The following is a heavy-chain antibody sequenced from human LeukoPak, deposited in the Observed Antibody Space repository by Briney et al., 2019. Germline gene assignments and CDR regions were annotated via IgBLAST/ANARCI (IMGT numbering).Heavy chain of an antibody. V-gene: IGHV3-30-3*01. J-gene: IGHJ6*02. D-gene: IGHD3-9*01. Sequence: GGSLRLSCAASGFTFSNYAMHWVRQAPGKGLEWVAVISYDGSNKYYADSVKGRFTISRDNSKNTLYLQMNSLRAEDTAVYYCARDLDDILTSLYYYGMDVWGQGTTVTVSS. CDR1: GFTFSNYA. CDR3: ARDLDDILTSLYYYGMDV. CDR2: ISYDGSNK.